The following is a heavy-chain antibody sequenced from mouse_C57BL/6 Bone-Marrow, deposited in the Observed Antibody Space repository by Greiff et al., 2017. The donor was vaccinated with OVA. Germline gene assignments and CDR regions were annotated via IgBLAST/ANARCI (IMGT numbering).Heavy chain of an antibody. CDR3: ARLDAMDY. CDR1: GFTFSDFY. V-gene: IGHV5-12*01. CDR2: ISNGGGST. J-gene: IGHJ4*01. Sequence: EVKLVESGGGLVQPGGSLKLSCAASGFTFSDFYMYWIRQTPEKRLEWAAYISNGGGSTYYPDTVKGRFTISRDNAKNTLYLQMSRLKSEDTAMYYCARLDAMDYWGQGTSVTVSS.